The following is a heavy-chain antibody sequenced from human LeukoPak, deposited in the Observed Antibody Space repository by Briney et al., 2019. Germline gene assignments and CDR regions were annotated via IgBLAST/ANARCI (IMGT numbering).Heavy chain of an antibody. D-gene: IGHD2-2*01. CDR1: GFTFSSYA. CDR2: ISGSGGST. Sequence: QPGGSLRLSCAASGFTFSSYAMSWVRQAPGKGLESVSAISGSGGSTYYADSVKGRFTISRDNSKNTLYLQMNSLRAEDTAVYYCAKDPHYCSSTSCYVSLPGYFDYWGQGTLVTVSS. CDR3: AKDPHYCSSTSCYVSLPGYFDY. V-gene: IGHV3-23*01. J-gene: IGHJ4*02.